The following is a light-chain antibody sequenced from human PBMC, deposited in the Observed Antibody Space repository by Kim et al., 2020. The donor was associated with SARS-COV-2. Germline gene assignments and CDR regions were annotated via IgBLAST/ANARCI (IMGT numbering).Light chain of an antibody. CDR2: DAS. CDR1: QSVSTY. CDR3: QQRSNWPRT. J-gene: IGKJ1*01. V-gene: IGKV3-11*01. Sequence: VSPGERATLSCRASQSVSTYLAWYQQNPGQAPRLLVDDASNRATGIPARFSGSGSGTDFTLTISSLEPEDFAVYYCQQRSNWPRTFGQGTRVEIK.